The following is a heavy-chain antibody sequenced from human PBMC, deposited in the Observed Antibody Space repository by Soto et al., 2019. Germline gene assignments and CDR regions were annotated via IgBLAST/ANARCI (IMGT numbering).Heavy chain of an antibody. J-gene: IGHJ5*02. V-gene: IGHV1-69*13. D-gene: IGHD2-15*01. Sequence: GAAGKVSCKASGGTFSSYAISWVRQAPGQGLEWMGGIIPIFGTANYAQKFQGRVTITADESTSTAYMELSSLRSEDTAVYYCAREGSAVVVVADTYNWFDPWGEVTLVTV. CDR3: AREGSAVVVVADTYNWFDP. CDR2: IIPIFGTA. CDR1: GGTFSSYA.